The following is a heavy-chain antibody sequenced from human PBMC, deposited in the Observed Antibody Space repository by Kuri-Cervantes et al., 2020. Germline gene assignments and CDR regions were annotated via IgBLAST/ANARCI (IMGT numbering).Heavy chain of an antibody. CDR1: GFTFSSYA. V-gene: IGHV3-66*01. CDR3: AREKAYCGGDCYSSGAFDI. D-gene: IGHD2-21*02. Sequence: GGSLRLSCAASGFTFSSYAMHWVRQAPGKGLEWVAVIYSGGSTYYADSVKGRFTISRDNSKNTLYLQMNSLRAEDTAVYYCAREKAYCGGDCYSSGAFDIWGQGTMVTVSS. CDR2: IYSGGST. J-gene: IGHJ3*02.